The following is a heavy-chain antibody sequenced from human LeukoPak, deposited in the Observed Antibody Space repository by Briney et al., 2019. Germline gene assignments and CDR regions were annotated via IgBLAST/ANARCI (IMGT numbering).Heavy chain of an antibody. CDR2: IFYTGNT. J-gene: IGHJ4*02. CDR3: ARVTPGHIDN. Sequence: SETLSLSCTVSGGSIRIGGFYWSWIRQYPGKGLEWIGYIFYTGNTHYNPSLQSRVAISIDTSKNQFSLEVNSVTAADTAVYYCARVTPGHIDNWGQGTLVTVSS. D-gene: IGHD1-1*01. CDR1: GGSIRIGGFY. V-gene: IGHV4-31*03.